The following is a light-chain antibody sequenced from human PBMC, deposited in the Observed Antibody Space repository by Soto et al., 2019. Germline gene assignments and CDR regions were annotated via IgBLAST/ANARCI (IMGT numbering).Light chain of an antibody. CDR3: SSYTSSSGV. J-gene: IGLJ1*01. CDR2: DAS. V-gene: IGLV2-14*01. Sequence: QSALTQPASGSGSPGQSITISCTGTSSDVGGYNYVSWYQQRPGKAPKLMIYDASNRPSGVSNRFSGSKSGNTASLTISGLQAEDEADYYCSSYTSSSGVFGTGTKLTVL. CDR1: SSDVGGYNY.